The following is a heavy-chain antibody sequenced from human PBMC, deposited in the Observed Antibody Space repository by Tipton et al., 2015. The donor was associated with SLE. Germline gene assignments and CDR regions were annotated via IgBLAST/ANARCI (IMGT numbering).Heavy chain of an antibody. CDR2: LSGSGSR. J-gene: IGHJ4*02. V-gene: IGHV4-39*01. Sequence: TLSLTCDVSVGIVTSTSYYWGWFRLSPKRELEWIATLSGSGSRFYSPSFRSRVTVSRGSTERQFSLRLSAVTAADTAIYFCASFLHLAGGFDRWGQGTPVTVSS. CDR3: ASFLHLAGGFDR. CDR1: VGIVTSTSYY. D-gene: IGHD3-16*01.